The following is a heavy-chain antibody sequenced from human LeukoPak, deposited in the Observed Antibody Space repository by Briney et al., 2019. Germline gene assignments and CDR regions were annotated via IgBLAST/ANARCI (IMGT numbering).Heavy chain of an antibody. V-gene: IGHV1-2*02. CDR3: PRDVEAGRYYYGMDV. D-gene: IGHD2-15*01. J-gene: IGHJ6*02. CDR1: GYTFTGYY. CDR2: INPNSGGT. Sequence: ASVKVSCKASGYTFTGYYMHWVRQAPGQGLEWMGWINPNSGGTNYAQKFQGRVTMTRDASISTAYMELSRLRSDDTAVYYCPRDVEAGRYYYGMDVWGQGTTVTVSS.